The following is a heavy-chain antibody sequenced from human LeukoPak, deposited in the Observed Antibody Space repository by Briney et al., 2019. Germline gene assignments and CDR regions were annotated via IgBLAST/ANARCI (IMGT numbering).Heavy chain of an antibody. CDR1: GFSFSSYG. J-gene: IGHJ4*02. Sequence: AGSLTLSCAASGFSFSSYGMHWVRQAPGKGLEWVAFIRYDGSNKYYAASAKGRFTISRDNSKNTLYLQMNSLRAEDTAVYYWAKDGSDDSSDYYSYYFDDWGQGTLVTVSS. CDR3: AKDGSDDSSDYYSYYFDD. CDR2: IRYDGSNK. D-gene: IGHD3-22*01. V-gene: IGHV3-30*02.